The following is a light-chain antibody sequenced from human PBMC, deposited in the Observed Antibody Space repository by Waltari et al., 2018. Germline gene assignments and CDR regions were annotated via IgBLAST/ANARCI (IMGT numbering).Light chain of an antibody. CDR1: SSDIGSYNF. CDR3: SSYTSSITSI. Sequence: QSALTQPASVSGSPGQSITISCTGTSSDIGSYNFVSWYQQQPGQAPKLLIYYVNSRPSGVSNRFSGSKSGNTASLTLSGLQAEDEADYYCSSYTSSITSIFGGGTKLTVL. V-gene: IGLV2-14*03. CDR2: YVN. J-gene: IGLJ2*01.